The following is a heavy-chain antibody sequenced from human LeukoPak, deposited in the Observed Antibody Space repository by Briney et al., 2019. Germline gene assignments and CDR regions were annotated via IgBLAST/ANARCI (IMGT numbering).Heavy chain of an antibody. J-gene: IGHJ6*03. D-gene: IGHD7-27*01. V-gene: IGHV4-59*01. CDR2: IYYSGST. Sequence: SETLSLTCTVSGGSISSYYWSWIRQPPGKGLEWIGYIYYSGSTNYNPTLKSRVTISVDTSKNQFSLKLSSVTAADTAVYYCARAHNWGPYYYYYMDVWGKGTTVTVSS. CDR3: ARAHNWGPYYYYYMDV. CDR1: GGSISSYY.